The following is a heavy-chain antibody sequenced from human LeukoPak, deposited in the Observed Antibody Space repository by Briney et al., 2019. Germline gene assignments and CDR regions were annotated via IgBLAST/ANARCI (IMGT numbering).Heavy chain of an antibody. CDR2: IYSGGST. D-gene: IGHD3-10*01. Sequence: PGGSLRLSCAASGFTFSSYSMNWVRQAPGKGLEWVSVIYSGGSTYYADSVKGRFTISRDNSKNTLYLQMNSLRAEDTAVYYCARAGHYYGSGSYYFDYWGQGTLVTVSS. V-gene: IGHV3-53*01. J-gene: IGHJ4*02. CDR3: ARAGHYYGSGSYYFDY. CDR1: GFTFSSYS.